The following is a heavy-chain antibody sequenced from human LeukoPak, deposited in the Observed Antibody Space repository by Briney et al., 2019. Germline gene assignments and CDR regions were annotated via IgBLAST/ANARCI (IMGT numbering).Heavy chain of an antibody. CDR2: INPNSGGT. CDR3: ARGGYYEVGY. J-gene: IGHJ4*02. V-gene: IGHV1-2*02. Sequence: ASVKVSCKASGGTFSSYAISWVRQAPGQGLEWMGWINPNSGGTNYAQKFQGRVTMTRDTSISTAYMELSRLRSDDTAVYYCARGGYYEVGYWGQGTLVTVSS. CDR1: GGTFSSYA. D-gene: IGHD3-22*01.